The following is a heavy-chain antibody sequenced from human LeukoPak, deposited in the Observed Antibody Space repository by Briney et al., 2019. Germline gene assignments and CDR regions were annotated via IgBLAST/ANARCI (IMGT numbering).Heavy chain of an antibody. CDR3: AKGRLCSGGSCYSRFYYGLDV. J-gene: IGHJ6*02. CDR2: IYENGGTT. D-gene: IGHD2-15*01. Sequence: PGGSLRLSCVGSGFTFRSHAMSWVRQAPEKGLEFVSGIYENGGTTYYADSVKGRFSISRDNSKNTLYLQMDSLRGEDTAVYYCAKGRLCSGGSCYSRFYYGLDVWGQGTTVTVSS. V-gene: IGHV3-23*01. CDR1: GFTFRSHA.